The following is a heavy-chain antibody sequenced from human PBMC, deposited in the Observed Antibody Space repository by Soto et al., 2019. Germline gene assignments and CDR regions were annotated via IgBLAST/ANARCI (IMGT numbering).Heavy chain of an antibody. Sequence: PVGSLRLSCAASGFTFSSYAMSWVRQAPGKGLEWVSVISGSGGSTYYADSVKGRFTISRDNSKNTLYLQMDSLRAEDTAVYYCAKFGAGRRPYYFYGMDVWGQGTTVTVSS. CDR1: GFTFSSYA. J-gene: IGHJ6*02. D-gene: IGHD3-16*01. CDR2: ISGSGGST. CDR3: AKFGAGRRPYYFYGMDV. V-gene: IGHV3-23*01.